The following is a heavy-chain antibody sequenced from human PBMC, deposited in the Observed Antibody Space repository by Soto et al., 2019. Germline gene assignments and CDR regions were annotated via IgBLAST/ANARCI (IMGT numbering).Heavy chain of an antibody. CDR1: GFTFSSYV. V-gene: IGHV3-23*01. Sequence: EVQLLESGGGLVQPGGSLRLSCAASGFTFSSYVMNWFRQAPGKGLEWVSTISGSGGSTYYADSVEGRFTFSRDNSKNTLHLLMNSLRAEDTAVYYGAKGGSNGWYDACDIWGQGTMVTVSS. CDR2: ISGSGGST. D-gene: IGHD6-19*01. CDR3: AKGGSNGWYDACDI. J-gene: IGHJ3*02.